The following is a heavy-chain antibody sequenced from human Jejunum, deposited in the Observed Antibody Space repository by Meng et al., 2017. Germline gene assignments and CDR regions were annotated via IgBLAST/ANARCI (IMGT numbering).Heavy chain of an antibody. CDR1: GGSISDYY. CDR2: INDSGST. J-gene: IGHJ4*02. V-gene: IGHV4-34*01. Sequence: QVKLQQLGAGLLKPSETLSLTCAVSGGSISDYYWTWIRQPPGKGLEWMGEINDSGSTNYNQSLKSRVTISVDTSKSQFYLRVSSVTAADTAVYYCARGNEYSNYGADFWGQGTLVTVSS. CDR3: ARGNEYSNYGADF. D-gene: IGHD4-11*01.